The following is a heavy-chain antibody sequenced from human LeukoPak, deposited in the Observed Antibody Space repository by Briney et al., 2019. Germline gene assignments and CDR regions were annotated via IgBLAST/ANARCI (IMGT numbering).Heavy chain of an antibody. CDR1: GGTFSSYA. CDR3: ARGNHSYGMDV. J-gene: IGHJ6*02. Sequence: ASVKVSCKASGGTFSSYAISWVRQAPGQGLEWMGRIIPILGIANYAKKFQGRVTITADKSTSTAYMELSSLRSEDTAVYYCARGNHSYGMDVWGQGTTVTVSS. CDR2: IIPILGIA. V-gene: IGHV1-69*04.